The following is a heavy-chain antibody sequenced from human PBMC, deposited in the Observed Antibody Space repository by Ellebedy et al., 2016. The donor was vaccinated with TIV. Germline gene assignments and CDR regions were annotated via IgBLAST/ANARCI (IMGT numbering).Heavy chain of an antibody. CDR1: GCTFSSYA. Sequence: SVNVSCXASGCTFSSYAISWVRQAPGQGLEWMGGIIPIFDTANYAQKFQGRVTITADESTSTAYMELSSLRSEDTAVYYCARVRGITGTGNNWFNPWGQGTLVTVSS. V-gene: IGHV1-69*13. J-gene: IGHJ5*02. CDR2: IIPIFDTA. D-gene: IGHD1-20*01. CDR3: ARVRGITGTGNNWFNP.